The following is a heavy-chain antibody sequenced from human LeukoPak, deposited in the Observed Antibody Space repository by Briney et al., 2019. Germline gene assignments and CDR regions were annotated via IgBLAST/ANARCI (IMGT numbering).Heavy chain of an antibody. CDR1: GGSISSGDYY. Sequence: SETLSLTCTVSGGSISSGDYYWSWIRQPPGKGLEWIGYIYYSGSTYYNPSLKSRVTISVDTSKNQFSLKLSSVTAADTAVYYCARDRRYYYYMDVWGKGTTVTVSS. J-gene: IGHJ6*03. D-gene: IGHD3-16*02. V-gene: IGHV4-30-4*08. CDR3: ARDRRYYYYMDV. CDR2: IYYSGST.